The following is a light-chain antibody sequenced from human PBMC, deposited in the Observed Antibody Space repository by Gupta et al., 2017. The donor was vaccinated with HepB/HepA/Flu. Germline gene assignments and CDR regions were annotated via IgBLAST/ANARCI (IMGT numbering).Light chain of an antibody. CDR3: NSRDSSGNNLV. CDR1: SLRSFY. J-gene: IGLJ2*01. V-gene: IGLV3-19*01. CDR2: GKN. Sequence: SSELTQDPAVSVALGQTVRITCQGDSLRSFYASWYQQKPGQAPVLVIYGKNNRPSGIPDRFSGSRSGNTASLTITGAQAEDEADYYCNSRDSSGNNLVFGGGTKLTVL.